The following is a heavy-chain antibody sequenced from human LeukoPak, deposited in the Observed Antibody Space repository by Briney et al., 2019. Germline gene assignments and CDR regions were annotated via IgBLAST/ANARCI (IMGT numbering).Heavy chain of an antibody. CDR2: FDPEDGET. J-gene: IGHJ4*02. CDR1: GYTLTELS. V-gene: IGHV1-24*01. D-gene: IGHD2-15*01. CDR3: ARGTLIYCSGGSCPFDY. Sequence: ASVKVSCKVSGYTLTELSMHWVRQAPGKGLEWMGGFDPEDGETIYAQKFQGRVTMTEDTSTDTAYMELSSLRSEDTAVYYCARGTLIYCSGGSCPFDYWGQGTLVTVSS.